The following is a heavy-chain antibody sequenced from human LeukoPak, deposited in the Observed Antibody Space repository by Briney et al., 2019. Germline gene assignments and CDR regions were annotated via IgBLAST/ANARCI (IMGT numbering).Heavy chain of an antibody. V-gene: IGHV3-21*01. J-gene: IGHJ5*02. D-gene: IGHD3-10*01. CDR3: ARDRMVREENWFDP. CDR1: GFTFSSYS. Sequence: GGSLRLSCAASGFTFSSYSMNWVRQAPGKGLEWVSPISSSSSYIYYADSVKGRFTISRDNAKNSLYLQMNSLRAEDTAVYYCARDRMVREENWFDPWGQGTLVTVSS. CDR2: ISSSSSYI.